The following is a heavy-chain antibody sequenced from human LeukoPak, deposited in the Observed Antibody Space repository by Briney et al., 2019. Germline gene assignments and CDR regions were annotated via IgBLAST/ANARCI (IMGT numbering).Heavy chain of an antibody. CDR3: ARSPSKYYDFWSGYFYDAGAGIVGWFDY. Sequence: GASVKVSCKASGGTFSSYAISWVRRAPGQGLEWMGRIIPILGIANYAQKFQGRVTITADKSTSTAYMELSSLRSEDTAVYYCARSPSKYYDFWSGYFYDAGAGIVGWFDYWGQGTLVTVSS. V-gene: IGHV1-69*04. CDR1: GGTFSSYA. J-gene: IGHJ4*02. CDR2: IIPILGIA. D-gene: IGHD3-3*01.